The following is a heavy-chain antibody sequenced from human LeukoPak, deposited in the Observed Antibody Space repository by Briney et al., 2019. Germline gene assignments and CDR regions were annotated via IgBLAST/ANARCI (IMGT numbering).Heavy chain of an antibody. J-gene: IGHJ4*02. CDR2: IRYSGST. D-gene: IGHD4-23*01. CDR3: ARTKGGNSAFDY. Sequence: SQTLSLTCTVSGGSISSGAYYWSWICQHPGKGLEWIGYIRYSGSTYYNPSLKSRITMSVDTSKYQFSLTLSSVTAADTAVYYCARTKGGNSAFDYWGQGFLVTVSS. CDR1: GGSISSGAYY. V-gene: IGHV4-31*03.